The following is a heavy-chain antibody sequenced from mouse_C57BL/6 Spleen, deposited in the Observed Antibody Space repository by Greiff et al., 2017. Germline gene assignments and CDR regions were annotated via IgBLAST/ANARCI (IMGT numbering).Heavy chain of an antibody. CDR2: ISDGGSYT. CDR1: GFTFSSYA. V-gene: IGHV5-4*03. CDR3: ARSPYGNYVFDV. D-gene: IGHD2-1*01. J-gene: IGHJ1*03. Sequence: EVKLMESGGGLVKPGGSLKLSCAASGFTFSSYAMSWVRQTPEKRLEWVATISDGGSYTYYPDNVKGRFTISRDNAKNNLYLQMSHLKSADTAMYYCARSPYGNYVFDVWGTGTTVTVSS.